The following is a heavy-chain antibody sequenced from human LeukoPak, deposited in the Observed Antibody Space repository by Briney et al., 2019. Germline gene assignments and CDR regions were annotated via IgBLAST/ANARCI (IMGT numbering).Heavy chain of an antibody. CDR2: ISSNGAST. CDR1: GFTFSSYA. D-gene: IGHD3-10*01. J-gene: IGHJ4*02. Sequence: PSGTLSLSCSASGFTFSSYAMHWVRQAPGQGLKYVSAISSNGASTSYADSVKGRFSISRDNSKKTVYLQMRSLRAEGTAVYYCVKAGGSGSYRGLDYWGQGTLVTVSS. CDR3: VKAGGSGSYRGLDY. V-gene: IGHV3-64D*06.